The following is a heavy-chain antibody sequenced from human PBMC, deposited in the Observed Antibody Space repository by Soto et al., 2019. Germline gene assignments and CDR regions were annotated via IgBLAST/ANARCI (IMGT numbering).Heavy chain of an antibody. J-gene: IGHJ4*02. CDR3: ARHRNLIYYFDY. CDR1: GGSISSSSYY. V-gene: IGHV4-39*01. Sequence: PSETLSLTCTVSGGSISSSSYYWGWIRHPPGKGLEWIGSIYYSGSTYYNPSLKSRVTISVDTSKNQFSLKLSSVTAADTAVYYCARHRNLIYYFDYWGQGTLVTVSS. CDR2: IYYSGST. D-gene: IGHD3-9*01.